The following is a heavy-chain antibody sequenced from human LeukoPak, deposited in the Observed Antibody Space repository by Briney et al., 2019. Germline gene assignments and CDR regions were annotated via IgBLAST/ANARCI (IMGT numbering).Heavy chain of an antibody. J-gene: IGHJ4*02. D-gene: IGHD6-6*01. CDR1: GFAFRGHW. CDR3: ARGPNSNWSGLDF. V-gene: IGHV3-74*01. CDR2: ISPTGSTT. Sequence: GGSLRLSCTASGFAFRGHWMHWARQLPGKGLFWVSSISPTGSTTSYADSVKGRFTVSRDNAKNTLYLQVNNLRAEDTAVYYCARGPNSNWSGLDFWGQGTLLTVSS.